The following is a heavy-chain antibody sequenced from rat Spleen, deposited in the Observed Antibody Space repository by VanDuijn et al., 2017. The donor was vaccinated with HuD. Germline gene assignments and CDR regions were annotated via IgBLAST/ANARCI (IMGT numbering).Heavy chain of an antibody. Sequence: VQLKESGPGLVQPSQTLSLTCTVSGFSLTDYSVHWVRQPPGKGLEWMGVMWSGGSTAYNSALKSRLSISRDTSKSQVFLKINSLQIEDTAIYYCSREWLYSGGVMDAWGQGASVTVSS. CDR3: SREWLYSGGVMDA. J-gene: IGHJ4*01. CDR1: GFSLTDYS. CDR2: MWSGGST. V-gene: IGHV2S63*01. D-gene: IGHD1-2*01.